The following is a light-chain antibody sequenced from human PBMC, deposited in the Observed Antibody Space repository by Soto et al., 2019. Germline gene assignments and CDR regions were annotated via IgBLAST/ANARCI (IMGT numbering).Light chain of an antibody. Sequence: EIVLTQSPGTLSLSPGERATLSCRASQSVSSSYLAWYQQKPGQAPRLLIYGASSRATGIPDRFSGSGPGTDFTLTISRLEPEDFAVYYCQQYGSSPWTFGQGTKAEIQ. V-gene: IGKV3-20*01. CDR2: GAS. J-gene: IGKJ1*01. CDR1: QSVSSSY. CDR3: QQYGSSPWT.